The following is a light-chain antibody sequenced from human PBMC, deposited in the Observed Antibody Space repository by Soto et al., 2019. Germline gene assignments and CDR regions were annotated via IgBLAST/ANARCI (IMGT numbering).Light chain of an antibody. Sequence: EIVLTQSPGTLSLSPGESATLSCRASQSVSSSSLAWYQQKPGQAPRLLIFGASSRARRIPDRFSGSGSGTDFSLTINRLEPEDFAVYFCQLYGSSPFTFGPGTKVDIK. CDR2: GAS. CDR3: QLYGSSPFT. J-gene: IGKJ3*01. CDR1: QSVSSSS. V-gene: IGKV3-20*01.